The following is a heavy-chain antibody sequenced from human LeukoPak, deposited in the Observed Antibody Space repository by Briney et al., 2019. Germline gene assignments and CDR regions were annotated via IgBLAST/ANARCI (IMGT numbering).Heavy chain of an antibody. CDR3: ARPHNNSLDNAFDI. Sequence: GGSLRLSCAASGFTVSGDYMSWVRQAPGKRLEWVSVIYTRGNTFYADSVKGRFTISRDNSENTLYLQMNNLRAEDTAIYYCARPHNNSLDNAFDIWGQGTWVTVSS. CDR2: IYTRGNT. D-gene: IGHD1/OR15-1a*01. CDR1: GFTVSGDY. V-gene: IGHV3-53*01. J-gene: IGHJ3*02.